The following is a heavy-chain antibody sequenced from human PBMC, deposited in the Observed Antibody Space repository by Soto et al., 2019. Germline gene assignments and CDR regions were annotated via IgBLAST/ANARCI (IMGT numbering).Heavy chain of an antibody. V-gene: IGHV4-59*01. J-gene: IGHJ4*02. CDR2: IFYSGGT. CDR1: GDSISSYY. D-gene: IGHD2-15*01. Sequence: QVQLQESGPGLVKPSETLSLTCTVSGDSISSYYWSWIRQPPGKGLEWIGYIFYSGGTSYNPSLKSRVTISVDSSNNQFSVKLSSVTDADTAVYYCARGYCSRGSCYYFDYWGQGTLVTVSS. CDR3: ARGYCSRGSCYYFDY.